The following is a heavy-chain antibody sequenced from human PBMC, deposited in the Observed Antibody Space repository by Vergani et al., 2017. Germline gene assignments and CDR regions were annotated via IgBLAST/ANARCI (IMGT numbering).Heavy chain of an antibody. CDR3: ARVSDGSGEWDY. Sequence: EVQLVESGGVVVQPGGSLRLSCAASGFTFDDYTMHWVRQAPGKGLGWVSLISWDGGSTYYADSVKGRVTISRDNSKNSLYLQMNSLRAEDTAVYYCARVSDGSGEWDYWGQGTLVTVSS. D-gene: IGHD3-10*01. CDR2: ISWDGGST. J-gene: IGHJ4*02. CDR1: GFTFDDYT. V-gene: IGHV3-43*01.